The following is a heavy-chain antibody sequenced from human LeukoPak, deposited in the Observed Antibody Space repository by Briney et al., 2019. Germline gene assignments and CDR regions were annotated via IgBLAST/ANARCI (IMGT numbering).Heavy chain of an antibody. V-gene: IGHV4-59*12. Sequence: PSETLSLTCTVSGGSISSYYWSWIRQPPGKGLEWIGYIYHSGSTYYNPSLKSRVTISVDRSKNQFSLKLSSVTAADTAVYYCARGTKDYYYGMDVWGQGATVTVSS. D-gene: IGHD2-8*01. J-gene: IGHJ6*02. CDR2: IYHSGST. CDR1: GGSISSYY. CDR3: ARGTKDYYYGMDV.